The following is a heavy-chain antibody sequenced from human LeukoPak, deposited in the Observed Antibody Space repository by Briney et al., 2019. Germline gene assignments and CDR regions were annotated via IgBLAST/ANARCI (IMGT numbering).Heavy chain of an antibody. Sequence: PSETLSLTCTVSGGSISSAYWSWIRQPPGKGLEWIGYISYSGSTNYNPSLKSRVTISVDTSKNQISLKLTSVTAADTAVYFCARHRDYYDTWGHGTLVTVSS. CDR2: ISYSGST. V-gene: IGHV4-59*08. J-gene: IGHJ4*01. D-gene: IGHD3-22*01. CDR3: ARHRDYYDT. CDR1: GGSISSAY.